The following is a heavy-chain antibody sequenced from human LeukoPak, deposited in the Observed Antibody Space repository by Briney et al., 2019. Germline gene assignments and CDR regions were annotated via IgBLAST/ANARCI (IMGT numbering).Heavy chain of an antibody. CDR1: GFTFSGYG. V-gene: IGHV3-30*18. CDR2: VSSDGNNK. D-gene: IGHD1-26*01. CDR3: AKGIESSGSYYTCFDY. J-gene: IGHJ4*02. Sequence: GGSLRLSCAASGFTFSGYGMHWVRQAPGKGLEWVAVVSSDGNNKFYTDSVKGRFTISRDNSKNTLSLQMNSLRAEDTAVYYCAKGIESSGSYYTCFDYWGQGTLVTVSS.